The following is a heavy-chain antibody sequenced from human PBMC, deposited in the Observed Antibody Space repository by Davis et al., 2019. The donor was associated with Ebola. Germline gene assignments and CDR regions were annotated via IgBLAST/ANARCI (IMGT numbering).Heavy chain of an antibody. CDR1: GLTFSSYD. CDR3: VRHYSTVWYHYDYFDY. Sequence: GGSLRLSCAVSGLTFSSYDMSWVRQAPGKGLEWVSAISSSGFSTYYADSVRGRFTISRDNSKNTLYLQMNSLRDEDTAVYYCVRHYSTVWYHYDYFDYWGQGALVTVSS. CDR2: ISSSGFST. D-gene: IGHD3-16*01. J-gene: IGHJ4*02. V-gene: IGHV3-23*01.